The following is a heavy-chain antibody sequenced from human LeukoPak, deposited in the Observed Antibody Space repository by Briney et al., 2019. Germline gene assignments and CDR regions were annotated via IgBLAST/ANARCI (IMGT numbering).Heavy chain of an antibody. D-gene: IGHD2-2*01. CDR2: IWYDGSNK. V-gene: IGHV3-33*06. J-gene: IGHJ6*02. CDR3: AKPDTYCSSTSCYFYYYGMDV. Sequence: GGSLRLSCAASGFTFSSYGMHWVRQAPGKGLEWVAVIWYDGSNKYYADSVKGRFTISRDNSKNALYLQMNSLRAEDTAVYYCAKPDTYCSSTSCYFYYYGMDVWGQGTTVTVSS. CDR1: GFTFSSYG.